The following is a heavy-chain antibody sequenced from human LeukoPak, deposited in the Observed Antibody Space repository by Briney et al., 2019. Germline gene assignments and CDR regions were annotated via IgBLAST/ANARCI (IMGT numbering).Heavy chain of an antibody. J-gene: IGHJ5*02. D-gene: IGHD4-17*01. CDR2: INPNSGGT. Sequence: ASVKVSCKASGYTFTRYYMHWVRQAPGQGLEWMGWINPNSGGTNYAQKFQGRVTMTRDASISTAYMELSRLRSDDTAVYYCARGIAVYGDYELYNWFDPWGQGTLVTVSS. V-gene: IGHV1-2*02. CDR1: GYTFTRYY. CDR3: ARGIAVYGDYELYNWFDP.